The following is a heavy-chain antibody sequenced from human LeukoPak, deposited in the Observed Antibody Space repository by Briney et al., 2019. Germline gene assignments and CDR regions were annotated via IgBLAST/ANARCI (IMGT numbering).Heavy chain of an antibody. J-gene: IGHJ3*02. Sequence: GGSLRLSCAASGFTFSSYAMHWVRQAPGKGLVWVSRINSDGSSTSFADSVKGRFTISRDNAKNTLYLQMNSLRAEDTAVYYCARAERDGYKGLDAFDIWGQGTMVTVSS. CDR2: INSDGSST. D-gene: IGHD5-24*01. V-gene: IGHV3-74*01. CDR3: ARAERDGYKGLDAFDI. CDR1: GFTFSSYA.